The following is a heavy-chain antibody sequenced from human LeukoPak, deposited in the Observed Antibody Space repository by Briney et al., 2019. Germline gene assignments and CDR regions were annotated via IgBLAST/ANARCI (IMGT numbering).Heavy chain of an antibody. CDR3: ARDRSLGCDH. V-gene: IGHV3-7*03. CDR1: GFTFTSYW. D-gene: IGHD1-26*01. CDR2: INQDGSDK. J-gene: IGHJ4*02. Sequence: GGSLRLSCAASGFTFTSYWMTWVRQAPGKGLGWVANINQDGSDKYYVDSVKGRFTISRDNAKNSLYLQMNSLRVEDTAVYYCARDRSLGCDHWGQGTLVTVSS.